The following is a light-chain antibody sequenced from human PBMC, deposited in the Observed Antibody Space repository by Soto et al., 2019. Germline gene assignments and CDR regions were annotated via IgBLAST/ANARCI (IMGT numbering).Light chain of an antibody. CDR1: QVISTW. CDR3: QHDNSFPIN. J-gene: IGKJ5*01. V-gene: IGKV1-12*01. CDR2: AAS. Sequence: DIQMTQSPSSVSASVGDSVTITCRASQVISTWLAWYQQKPGQAPNLLIYAASVLEREVPSRFSGSGSGTDFTLTISSVQTEDLATYRCQHDNSFPINFGQRTLLEIK.